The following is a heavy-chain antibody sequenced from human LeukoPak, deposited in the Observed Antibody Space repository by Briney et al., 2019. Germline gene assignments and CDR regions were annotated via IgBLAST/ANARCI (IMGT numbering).Heavy chain of an antibody. D-gene: IGHD6-13*01. J-gene: IGHJ4*02. V-gene: IGHV4-38-2*02. CDR3: ARDPGYSSSWYSDY. CDR1: GYSISSGYY. CDR2: IYHSGST. Sequence: PSETLSLTCTVSGYSISSGYYWGWIRQPPGKGLEWIGSIYHSGSTYYNPSLKSRVTISVDTSKNQFSLKLSSVTAADTAVYYCARDPGYSSSWYSDYWGQGTLVTVSS.